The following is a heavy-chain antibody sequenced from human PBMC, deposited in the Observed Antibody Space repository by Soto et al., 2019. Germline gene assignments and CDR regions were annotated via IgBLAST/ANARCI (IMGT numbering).Heavy chain of an antibody. Sequence: QLQLQESGPGLVKPSETLSLTCTVSGGSISSSSYYWGWIRQPPGKGLEWIGSIYYSGSTSYNPSLKSRVTISVDTSKNQFSLKLSSVTAADTAVYYCARRITGTTKHNWFDPWGQGTLVTVSS. CDR3: ARRITGTTKHNWFDP. CDR2: IYYSGST. D-gene: IGHD1-7*01. V-gene: IGHV4-39*01. J-gene: IGHJ5*02. CDR1: GGSISSSSYY.